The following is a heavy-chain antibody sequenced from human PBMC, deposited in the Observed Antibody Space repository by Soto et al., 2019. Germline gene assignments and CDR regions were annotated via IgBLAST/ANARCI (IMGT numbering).Heavy chain of an antibody. CDR2: INHSGST. J-gene: IGHJ6*02. V-gene: IGHV4-34*01. CDR3: ARGDYDFWSGYYGMDV. CDR1: GGSFSGYY. D-gene: IGHD3-3*01. Sequence: QVQLQQWGAGLLKPSETLSLTCAVYGGSFSGYYWSWIRQPPGKGLEWIGEINHSGSTNYNPPLKSRVTISVDTSKNQFSLKLSSVTAADTAVYYCARGDYDFWSGYYGMDVWGQGTTVTVSS.